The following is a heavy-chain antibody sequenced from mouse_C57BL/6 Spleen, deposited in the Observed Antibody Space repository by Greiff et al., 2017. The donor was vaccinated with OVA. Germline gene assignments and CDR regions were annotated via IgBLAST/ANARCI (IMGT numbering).Heavy chain of an antibody. Sequence: EVQVVESGGGLVKPGGSLKLSCAASGFTFSDYGMHWVRQAPEKGLEWVAYISSGSSNIYYADTVKGRFTISRDNAKNTLFLQMTSLSSYDTAIYYCAGGVYGSRSYGYFDVWGTGTTVTVSS. CDR3: AGGVYGSRSYGYFDV. D-gene: IGHD1-1*01. V-gene: IGHV5-17*01. CDR1: GFTFSDYG. CDR2: ISSGSSNI. J-gene: IGHJ1*03.